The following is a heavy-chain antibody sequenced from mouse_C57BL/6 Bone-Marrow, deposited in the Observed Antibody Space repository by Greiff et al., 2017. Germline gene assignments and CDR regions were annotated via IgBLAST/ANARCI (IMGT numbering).Heavy chain of an antibody. V-gene: IGHV1-18*01. CDR3: ARKGVLHYGSSYSFDY. CDR2: INPNNGGT. Sequence: SGPELVKPGASVKIPCKASGYTFTDYNMDWVKQSHGKSLEWIGDINPNNGGTIYNQKFKGKATLTVDKSSSTAYMELRSLTSEDTAVYYCARKGVLHYGSSYSFDYWGQGTTLTVSS. D-gene: IGHD1-1*01. CDR1: GYTFTDYN. J-gene: IGHJ2*01.